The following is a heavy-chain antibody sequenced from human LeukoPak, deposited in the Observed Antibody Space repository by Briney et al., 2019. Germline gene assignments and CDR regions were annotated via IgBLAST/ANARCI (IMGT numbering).Heavy chain of an antibody. J-gene: IGHJ3*02. V-gene: IGHV3-53*01. CDR2: IYSGGST. D-gene: IGHD3-3*01. CDR1: GFTVSSNY. Sequence: QAGGSLRLSCAASGFTVSSNYMTWVRQAPGKGLEWVSVIYSGGSTYYADSVKGRFTISRDDSKNTMYLQMNSLRAEDTAVYYCARPPGWLDFGVTSYAFDIWGQGTMVTVSS. CDR3: ARPPGWLDFGVTSYAFDI.